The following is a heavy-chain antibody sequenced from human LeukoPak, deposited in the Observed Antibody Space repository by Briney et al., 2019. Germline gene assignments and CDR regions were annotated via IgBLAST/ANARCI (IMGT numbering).Heavy chain of an antibody. J-gene: IGHJ4*02. Sequence: ASVKVSCKASGYTFTGYYMHWVRQAPGQGLEWMGWINPNSGGTTYAQIFQGRVTMTRDTSISTAYMELSRLRSDDTAVYYCATERLGATTHWGQGTLVTVSS. CDR2: INPNSGGT. V-gene: IGHV1-2*02. CDR3: ATERLGATTH. CDR1: GYTFTGYY. D-gene: IGHD1-26*01.